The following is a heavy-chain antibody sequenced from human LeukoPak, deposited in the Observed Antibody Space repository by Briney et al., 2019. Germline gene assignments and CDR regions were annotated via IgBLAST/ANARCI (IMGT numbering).Heavy chain of an antibody. CDR2: IIPIFGTA. D-gene: IGHD2-15*01. CDR3: ARDLGVVVVAGDAFDI. Sequence: SVKVSCKASGGTFSSYAISWVRQAPGQGLEWMGGIIPIFGTANYAQKFQGRVTITADEPTSTAYMELSSLRSEDTAVYYCARDLGVVVVAGDAFDIWGQGTMVTVSS. V-gene: IGHV1-69*13. CDR1: GGTFSSYA. J-gene: IGHJ3*02.